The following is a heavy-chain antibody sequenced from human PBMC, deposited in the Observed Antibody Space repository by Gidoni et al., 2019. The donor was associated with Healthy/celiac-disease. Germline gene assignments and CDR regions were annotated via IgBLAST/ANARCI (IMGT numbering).Heavy chain of an antibody. J-gene: IGHJ1*01. V-gene: IGHV4-59*01. Sequence: QVQLQESGPGLVKPSETLSLTCPVSGGSISSYYWSWIRQPPGKGLEWIGYIYDSGSTNYNPSLKSRVTISVDTSKTQFALKLSSVTAADTAVYYCARDAEYFQHWGQGTLVTVSS. CDR2: IYDSGST. CDR3: ARDAEYFQH. CDR1: GGSISSYY.